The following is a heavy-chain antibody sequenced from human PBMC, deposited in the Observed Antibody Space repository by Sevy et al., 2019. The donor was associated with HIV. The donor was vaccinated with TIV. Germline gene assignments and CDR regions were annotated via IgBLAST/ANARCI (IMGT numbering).Heavy chain of an antibody. CDR3: ARDIKFGELLTDY. D-gene: IGHD3-10*01. J-gene: IGHJ4*02. Sequence: GGSLRLSCAASGFTFSSYGMHWVRQAPGKGLEWVAVIWYDGSNKYYADSVKGRFTISRDNSKNTLYLQMNSLRAEDTAVYYCARDIKFGELLTDYWGQGTLVTVSS. CDR1: GFTFSSYG. V-gene: IGHV3-33*01. CDR2: IWYDGSNK.